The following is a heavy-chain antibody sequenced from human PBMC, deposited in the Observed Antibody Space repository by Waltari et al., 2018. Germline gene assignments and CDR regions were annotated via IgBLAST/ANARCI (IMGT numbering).Heavy chain of an antibody. CDR2: IYYSGST. J-gene: IGHJ4*02. CDR1: GGSISSYY. CDR3: ASLGAAAGSPFDY. D-gene: IGHD6-13*01. Sequence: QVQLQESGPGLVKPSETLSLTCTVSGGSISSYYWSWIRQPPGKGLEWIGYIYYSGSTNYPPSHKSRVTISVDTSKNQFSLKLSSVTAADTAVYYCASLGAAAGSPFDYWGQGTLVTVSS. V-gene: IGHV4-59*01.